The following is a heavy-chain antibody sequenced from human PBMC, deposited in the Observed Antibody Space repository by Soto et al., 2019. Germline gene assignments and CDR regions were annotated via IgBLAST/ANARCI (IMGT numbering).Heavy chain of an antibody. D-gene: IGHD6-13*01. J-gene: IGHJ6*02. CDR3: VKARQGSRWYWTYYYGMDV. CDR1: GFTFSSYA. V-gene: IGHV3-64D*08. CDR2: ISSNGGST. Sequence: GGSLRLSCSASGFTFSSYAMHWVRQAPGKGLEYVSAISSNGGSTYYADSVKGRFTISRDNSKNTLYLQMSSLRAEDTAVYYCVKARQGSRWYWTYYYGMDVWGQGTTVTVSS.